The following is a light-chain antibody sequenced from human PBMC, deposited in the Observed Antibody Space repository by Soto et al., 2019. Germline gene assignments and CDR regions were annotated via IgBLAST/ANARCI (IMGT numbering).Light chain of an antibody. V-gene: IGLV2-11*01. Sequence: QSALTQPRSVSGSPGQSVTISCTGTSSDVGYDNSVSWYQQHPGKAPKLMIYDVTKRPSGVPDRFSGSKSGNTASLTISGLQAEDEADYYCCSYAGTYTYVFGIETKVTVL. J-gene: IGLJ1*01. CDR3: CSYAGTYTYV. CDR2: DVT. CDR1: SSDVGYDNS.